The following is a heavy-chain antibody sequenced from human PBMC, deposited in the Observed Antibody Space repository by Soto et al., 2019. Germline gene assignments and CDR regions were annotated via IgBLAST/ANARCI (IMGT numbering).Heavy chain of an antibody. Sequence: QVQLVQSGAEVKKPGSSVKLSCKTSGDTFRNYAINWVRQAPGQGLEWMGGSIPVFGTANYAQTFQGRFTITADESRSTAYMELSSLRSEDTAVYYCAIPLPKQQLVRGAFDHWGQGTLVTVAS. V-gene: IGHV1-69*01. D-gene: IGHD6-13*01. CDR1: GDTFRNYA. CDR2: SIPVFGTA. J-gene: IGHJ4*02. CDR3: AIPLPKQQLVRGAFDH.